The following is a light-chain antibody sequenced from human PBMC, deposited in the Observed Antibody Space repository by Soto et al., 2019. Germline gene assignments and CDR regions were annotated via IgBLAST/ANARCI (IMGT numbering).Light chain of an antibody. J-gene: IGKJ1*01. V-gene: IGKV3-15*01. CDR2: GAS. CDR3: QQYGSSPPWT. Sequence: EIMMTQSPATLSVSTGERATLSCRATESVNSNLAWYQHKPGQGPRLLIYGASTRATGIPARFSGSGSGTEFTLTISRLEPEDFAVYYCQQYGSSPPWTFGQGTKVAIK. CDR1: ESVNSN.